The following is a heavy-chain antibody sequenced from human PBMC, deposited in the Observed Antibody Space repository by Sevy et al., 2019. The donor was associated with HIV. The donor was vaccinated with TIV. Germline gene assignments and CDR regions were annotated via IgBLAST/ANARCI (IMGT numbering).Heavy chain of an antibody. CDR3: ATAPSGSQGPGQYFQH. Sequence: ASVKVSCKASGYTFTSYAISWVRQAPGQGLEWMGWISTFNVNTNDTQKFQGRVTMTTDTSTSTAYMELRSLRSDDTAVYYCATAPSGSQGPGQYFQHWGQGTLVTVSS. D-gene: IGHD1-26*01. CDR2: ISTFNVNT. J-gene: IGHJ1*01. CDR1: GYTFTSYA. V-gene: IGHV1-18*01.